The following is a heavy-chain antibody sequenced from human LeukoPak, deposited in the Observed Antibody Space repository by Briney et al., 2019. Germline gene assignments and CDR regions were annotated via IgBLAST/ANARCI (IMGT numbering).Heavy chain of an antibody. V-gene: IGHV4-34*01. D-gene: IGHD3-3*01. CDR1: GGSFSGYH. Sequence: PSETLSLTCAVYGGSFSGYHWSWIRQPPGKGLEWIGEINHSGSTNYNPSLKSRVTISVDTSKNQFSLKLSSVTAADTAVYYCARVDVLRFLEWTYDAFDIWGQGTMVTVSS. J-gene: IGHJ3*02. CDR3: ARVDVLRFLEWTYDAFDI. CDR2: INHSGST.